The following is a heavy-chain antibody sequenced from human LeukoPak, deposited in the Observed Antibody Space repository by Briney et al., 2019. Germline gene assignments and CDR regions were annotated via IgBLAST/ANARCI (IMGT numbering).Heavy chain of an antibody. CDR2: INHSGST. D-gene: IGHD3-10*01. J-gene: IGHJ4*02. CDR1: GGSFSGYY. CDR3: AKHYMGSSYNRGLDY. Sequence: PSETLSLTCAVYGGSFSGYYWSWLRQPPGKGLEWIGEINHSGSTTYSPSLKSRVTISVDTSKNQFSLKLSSVTAADTAVYYCAKHYMGSSYNRGLDYWGQGTLVTVSS. V-gene: IGHV4-34*01.